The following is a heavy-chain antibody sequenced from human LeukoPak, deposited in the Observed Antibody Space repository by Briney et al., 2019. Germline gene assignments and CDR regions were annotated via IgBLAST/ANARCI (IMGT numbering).Heavy chain of an antibody. J-gene: IGHJ4*02. Sequence: PGGSLRLSCAASGFTFSSYWMSWVRQAPGKGLEWVANIKQDGSGKYYVDSVKGRFTISRDNAKNSLYLQMNSLRAEDTAVYYCARGVAAGLDDYWGQGTLVTVSS. CDR3: ARGVAAGLDDY. CDR1: GFTFSSYW. V-gene: IGHV3-7*01. D-gene: IGHD6-13*01. CDR2: IKQDGSGK.